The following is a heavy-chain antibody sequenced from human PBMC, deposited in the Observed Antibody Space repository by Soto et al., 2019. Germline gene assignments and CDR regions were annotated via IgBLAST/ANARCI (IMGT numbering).Heavy chain of an antibody. CDR2: IYYSGST. CDR3: ARDVIVVVPSAQNYYGMDV. CDR1: GGSVSSGSYY. J-gene: IGHJ6*02. V-gene: IGHV4-61*01. Sequence: SETLSLTCTVSGGSVSSGSYYWSWIRQPPGKGLEWIGYIYYSGSTNYNPSLKSRVTISVDTSKNQFSLKLSSVTAADTAVYYCARDVIVVVPSAQNYYGMDVWGQGTTVTFSS. D-gene: IGHD2-2*01.